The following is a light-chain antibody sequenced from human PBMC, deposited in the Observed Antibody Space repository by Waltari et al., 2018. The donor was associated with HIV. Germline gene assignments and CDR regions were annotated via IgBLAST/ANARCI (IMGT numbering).Light chain of an antibody. CDR2: TAS. V-gene: IGKV1-9*01. CDR3: QHLKTYPIT. Sequence: DIQLTQSPSFLSASIGDRVTITCRASQDISRLLACYQQKPGKPPKLLIYTASTLQSGVPSRFSGSGSGTEFTLTISSLEPEDFATYFCQHLKTYPITFGQGTRLDIE. CDR1: QDISRL. J-gene: IGKJ5*01.